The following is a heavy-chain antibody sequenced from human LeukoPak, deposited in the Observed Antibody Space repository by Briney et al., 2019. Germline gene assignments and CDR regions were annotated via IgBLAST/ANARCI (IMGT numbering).Heavy chain of an antibody. Sequence: GASVKVSCKASGYTFTSYYMHWVRQAPGQGLEWMGWINPNSGGTNYAQKFQGRVTMTRDTSISTAYMELSRLRSDDTAVYYCARDHWFRGYYYDSSGYSVWGKGTTVTVSS. CDR1: GYTFTSYY. D-gene: IGHD3-22*01. J-gene: IGHJ6*04. CDR2: INPNSGGT. V-gene: IGHV1-2*02. CDR3: ARDHWFRGYYYDSSGYSV.